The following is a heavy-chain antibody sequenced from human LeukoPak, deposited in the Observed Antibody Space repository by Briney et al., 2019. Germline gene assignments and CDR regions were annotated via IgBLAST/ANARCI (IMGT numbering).Heavy chain of an antibody. CDR3: ARSDDYGDNGGAFDY. V-gene: IGHV3-48*03. D-gene: IGHD4-17*01. CDR2: ISSSGSTI. CDR1: GFTFSSYE. J-gene: IGHJ4*02. Sequence: GGSLRLSCAASGFTFSSYEMNWVRQAPGKGLEWVSYISSSGSTIYYADSVKGRFTISRDNAKNSLYLQMNSPRAEDTAVYYCARSDDYGDNGGAFDYWGQGTLVTVSS.